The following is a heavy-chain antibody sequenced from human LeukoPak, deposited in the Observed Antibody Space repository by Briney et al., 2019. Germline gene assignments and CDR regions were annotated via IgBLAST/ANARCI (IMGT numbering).Heavy chain of an antibody. V-gene: IGHV1-18*01. CDR3: ARAALGYCSGGSCLNNWFDP. D-gene: IGHD2-15*01. J-gene: IGHJ5*02. CDR1: GYTFTSYG. Sequence: ASVKVSCKASGYTFTSYGIGWVRQAPGQGLEWMGWISAYNGNTNYAQKLQGRVTMTTDTSTSTAYMELRSLRSDDTAVYYCARAALGYCSGGSCLNNWFDPWGQGTLVTVSS. CDR2: ISAYNGNT.